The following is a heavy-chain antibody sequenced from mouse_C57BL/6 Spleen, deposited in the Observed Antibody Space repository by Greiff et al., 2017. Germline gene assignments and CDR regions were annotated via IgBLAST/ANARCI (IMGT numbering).Heavy chain of an antibody. CDR2: IDPATGNP. CDR1: GFNIKNTY. Sequence: EVQLQQSVAELVRPGASVKLSCTASGFNIKNTYMHWVKQRPEQGLEWIGRIDPATGNPTYAPKLQGKATITADTSSNTAYLQLSSLTSEDTAIYYCARGSYYSNYLEFAYWGQGTLVTVSA. D-gene: IGHD2-5*01. CDR3: ARGSYYSNYLEFAY. J-gene: IGHJ3*01. V-gene: IGHV14-3*01.